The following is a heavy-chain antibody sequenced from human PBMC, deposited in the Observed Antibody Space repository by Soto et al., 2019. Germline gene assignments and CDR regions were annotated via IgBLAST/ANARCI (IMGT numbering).Heavy chain of an antibody. CDR3: AWDGDGRMTTTPYYYNGMDV. Sequence: LSLTCTVSGGSLGRYYWSCSRQRPVKGLERIAYPFYTGRANYNASLTRRVIISLYTSNYQFSLKLSSVTAADTAVYYCAWDGDGRMTTTPYYYNGMDVWGPGPTGTVSS. D-gene: IGHD4-4*01. CDR1: GGSLGRYY. CDR2: PFYTGRA. J-gene: IGHJ6*02. V-gene: IGHV4-59*03.